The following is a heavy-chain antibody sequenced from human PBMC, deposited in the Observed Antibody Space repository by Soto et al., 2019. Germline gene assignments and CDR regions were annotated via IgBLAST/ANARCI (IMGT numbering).Heavy chain of an antibody. CDR2: IYYSGST. V-gene: IGHV4-59*01. Sequence: SSETLSHTCTVSGGSISSYYWSWIRQPPGKGLEWIGYIYYSGSTNYNPSLKSRVTISVDTSKNQFSLKLSSVTAADTAVYYCARTTAMVIYDYWGQGTLVTVSS. J-gene: IGHJ4*02. D-gene: IGHD5-18*01. CDR3: ARTTAMVIYDY. CDR1: GGSISSYY.